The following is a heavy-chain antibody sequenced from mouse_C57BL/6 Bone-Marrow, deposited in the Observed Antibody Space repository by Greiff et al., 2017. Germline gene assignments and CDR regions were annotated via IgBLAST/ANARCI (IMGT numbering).Heavy chain of an antibody. V-gene: IGHV8-8*01. D-gene: IGHD4-1*01. Sequence: QVQLKESGPGILQPSQTLSLTCSFSGFSLSTFGLGVGCIRQPSGQGLEWLAHIWWDDDKYYNPALKSRLTISKDTSKNQVFLKIANVDTADTATYYCARISALAPAWFAYWGQETLVTVSA. CDR1: GFSLSTFGLG. J-gene: IGHJ3*01. CDR2: IWWDDDK. CDR3: ARISALAPAWFAY.